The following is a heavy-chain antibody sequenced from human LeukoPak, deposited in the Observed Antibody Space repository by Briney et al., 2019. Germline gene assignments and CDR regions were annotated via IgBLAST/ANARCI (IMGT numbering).Heavy chain of an antibody. CDR1: RGSISSSSYY. D-gene: IGHD1-1*01. J-gene: IGHJ5*02. CDR3: ARQPTWKLPYNWFDP. V-gene: IGHV4-39*01. Sequence: SETLSLTCTVSRGSISSSSYYWGWIRQPPGKGLEWIGNIYYSGSTYYNPSLKSRVTISIDPSKNQFSLKLSSVTAADTAVYYCARQPTWKLPYNWFDPWGQGTLVTVSS. CDR2: IYYSGST.